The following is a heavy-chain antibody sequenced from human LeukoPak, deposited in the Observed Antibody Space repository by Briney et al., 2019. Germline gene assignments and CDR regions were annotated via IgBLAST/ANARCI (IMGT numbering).Heavy chain of an antibody. CDR3: ATDAGSATMGFGS. Sequence: SVKVSFKASGGTFSSCAFSWVRQAPGQGLQGVGGIIPILGTTNYAQQFQGRVTMTTDESTSTAFMELSSLRSEDTGIYYCATDAGSATMGFGSWGQGNLLTVSS. CDR1: GGTFSSCA. CDR2: IIPILGTT. J-gene: IGHJ5*01. D-gene: IGHD1-26*01. V-gene: IGHV1-69*05.